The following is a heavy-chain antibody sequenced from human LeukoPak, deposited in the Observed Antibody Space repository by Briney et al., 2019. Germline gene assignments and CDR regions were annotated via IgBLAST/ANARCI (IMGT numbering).Heavy chain of an antibody. CDR1: GYTFTSYY. Sequence: ASVKVSCKASGYTFTSYYMHWVRQAPGQGLEWMGIINPSGGSTSYAQKFQGRVTMTRDMSTSTVYMELSSLRSEDTAVYYCAREFMGITMIVVVNYYYYMDVWGKGTTVTVSS. CDR2: INPSGGST. CDR3: AREFMGITMIVVVNYYYYMDV. J-gene: IGHJ6*03. D-gene: IGHD3-22*01. V-gene: IGHV1-46*01.